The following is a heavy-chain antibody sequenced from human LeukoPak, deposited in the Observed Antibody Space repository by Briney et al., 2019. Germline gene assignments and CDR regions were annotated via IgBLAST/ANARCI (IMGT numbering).Heavy chain of an antibody. CDR1: GFTFHYYG. Sequence: GGSLRLSCAASGFTFHYYGMNWVRQAQGKGLEWVSSISSSGVYTYYADSAKGRFTISRDNAENSLYLQMDSLRAEDTGLYYCARGREPYTNTDWFDPWGQGTLVTVSS. D-gene: IGHD2-2*02. J-gene: IGHJ5*02. CDR3: ARGREPYTNTDWFDP. CDR2: ISSSGVYT. V-gene: IGHV3-21*01.